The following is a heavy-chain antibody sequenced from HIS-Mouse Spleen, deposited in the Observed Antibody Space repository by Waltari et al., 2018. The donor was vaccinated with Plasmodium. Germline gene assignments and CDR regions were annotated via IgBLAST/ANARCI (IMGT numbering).Heavy chain of an antibody. Sequence: QLQLQESGPGLVKPSETLSLTCTVSGGSISSSRYYWAWIRQPPGKGLEWIGSISYSGSTYYNPSLKSRVTISVDTSKNQFSLKLSSVTAADTAVYYCARDRITGTSYFDYWGQGTLVTVSS. D-gene: IGHD1-7*01. CDR3: ARDRITGTSYFDY. V-gene: IGHV4-39*07. CDR1: GGSISSSRYY. CDR2: ISYSGST. J-gene: IGHJ4*02.